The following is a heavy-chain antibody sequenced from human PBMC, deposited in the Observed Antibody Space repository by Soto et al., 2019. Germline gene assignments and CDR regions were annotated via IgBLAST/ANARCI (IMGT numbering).Heavy chain of an antibody. CDR1: GGSISSGDYY. CDR3: ARDNILGILYGGMDV. Sequence: SETLSLTCTVSGGSISSGDYYWSWIRQPPGKGLEWIGYIYYSGSTYYNPSLKSRVTISVDTSKNQFSLKLSSVTAADTAVYYCARDNILGILYGGMDVWGKGTTVTVSS. D-gene: IGHD3-3*01. J-gene: IGHJ6*04. V-gene: IGHV4-30-4*01. CDR2: IYYSGST.